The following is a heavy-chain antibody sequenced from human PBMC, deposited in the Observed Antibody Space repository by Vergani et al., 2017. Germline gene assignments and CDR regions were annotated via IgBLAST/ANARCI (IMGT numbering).Heavy chain of an antibody. CDR2: INHSGST. CDR1: GGSFSGYY. V-gene: IGHV4-34*01. J-gene: IGHJ4*02. Sequence: QVQLQQWGAGLLKPSETLSLTCAVYGGSFSGYYWSWIRQPPGKGLEWIGEINHSGSTNYNPSLKSRVTISVDTSKNQFSLKLSSVTAADTAVYYCARVGSRLLFDYWGQGTLVTVSS. D-gene: IGHD1-1*01. CDR3: ARVGSRLLFDY.